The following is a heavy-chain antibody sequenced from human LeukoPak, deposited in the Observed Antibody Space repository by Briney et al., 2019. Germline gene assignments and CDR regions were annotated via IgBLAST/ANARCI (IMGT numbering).Heavy chain of an antibody. Sequence: SETLSLTCTVSGGSISSYYWSWIRQPPGKGLEWVGYIYYSGGTNYNPSLKSRVTISLDTSKNQFSLKLSSVTAADTAVYYCARPQDYGDGAFDIWGQGTMVTVSS. V-gene: IGHV4-59*08. D-gene: IGHD4-17*01. CDR2: IYYSGGT. J-gene: IGHJ3*02. CDR1: GGSISSYY. CDR3: ARPQDYGDGAFDI.